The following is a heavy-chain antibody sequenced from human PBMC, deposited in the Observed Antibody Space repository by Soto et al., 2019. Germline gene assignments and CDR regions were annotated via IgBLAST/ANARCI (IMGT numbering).Heavy chain of an antibody. V-gene: IGHV4-4*01. D-gene: IGHD6-13*01. CDR3: ARHIAGDEIRGLDY. CDR1: IG. Sequence: IGWRRVIKNQGKGLEWIGEIWHSGTTNYNPSLKSRGTISLDKSKNQFSLRLNFVTAADTAVYFCARHIAGDEIRGLDYRLHGTSVTVS. J-gene: IGHJ4*01. CDR2: IWHSGTT.